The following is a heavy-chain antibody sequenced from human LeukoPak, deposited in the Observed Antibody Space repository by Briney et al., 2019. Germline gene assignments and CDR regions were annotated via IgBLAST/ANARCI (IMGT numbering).Heavy chain of an antibody. V-gene: IGHV3-30*04. CDR2: ISYDGSTK. Sequence: PGGSRRLSCAASGFTFSRYAIHWVRQAPGKGLEWVAFISYDGSTKYYADSVKGRFTISRDNPKNTLYLQMNSLKTEDTAMYYCARGPPMISCGGDCYSYLDYWGQGTLVTVSS. CDR1: GFTFSRYA. CDR3: ARGPPMISCGGDCYSYLDY. J-gene: IGHJ4*02. D-gene: IGHD2-21*02.